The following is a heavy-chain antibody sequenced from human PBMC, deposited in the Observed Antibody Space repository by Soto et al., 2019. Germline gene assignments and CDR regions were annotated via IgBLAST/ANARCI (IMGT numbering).Heavy chain of an antibody. CDR2: IKSKTDGGTT. CDR3: TTDSTGGPHFDY. V-gene: IGHV3-15*01. CDR1: GFTFSNAW. D-gene: IGHD7-27*01. Sequence: GGSLRLSCAASGFTFSNAWMSWVRQAPGKGLEWVGRIKSKTDGGTTDYAAPVKGRFTISRDDSKNTLYLQMNSLKTEDTAVYYWTTDSTGGPHFDYWGQGTLVTVSS. J-gene: IGHJ4*02.